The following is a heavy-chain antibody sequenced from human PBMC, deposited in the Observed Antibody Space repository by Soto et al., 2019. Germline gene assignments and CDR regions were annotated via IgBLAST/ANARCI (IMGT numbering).Heavy chain of an antibody. CDR1: GGSISSHY. Sequence: SETQSLTGTVSGGSISSHYWSWIRQPPGKGLEWIGYIYYSGSTNYNPSLKSRVTISADTSKNQFSLKLSSVTAADTAVYYCVRGSRPPGGYYYYYYMDVWGKGTTVTVSS. D-gene: IGHD3-10*01. CDR3: VRGSRPPGGYYYYYYMDV. V-gene: IGHV4-59*11. J-gene: IGHJ6*03. CDR2: IYYSGST.